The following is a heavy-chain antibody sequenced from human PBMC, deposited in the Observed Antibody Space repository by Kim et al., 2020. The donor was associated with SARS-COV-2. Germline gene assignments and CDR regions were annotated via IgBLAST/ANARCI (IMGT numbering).Heavy chain of an antibody. CDR3: ATGGEEMATLDY. V-gene: IGHV3-11*04. D-gene: IGHD3-16*01. J-gene: IGHJ4*02. Sequence: YSAYSVKGRFTISRDNAKTSLYLQMTSLRAEATAVYSCATGGEEMATLDYWGQGTLVTVSS.